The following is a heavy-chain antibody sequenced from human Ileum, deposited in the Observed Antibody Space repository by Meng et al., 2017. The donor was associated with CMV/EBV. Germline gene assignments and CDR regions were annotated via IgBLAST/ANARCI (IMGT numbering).Heavy chain of an antibody. Sequence: GESLKISCRGSGSSFTNFWIAWVRQMPGKGLEWMGIIYPGGSDTRYSPSFQGQVTMSADKSITTAYLQWSSLKVSDTAMYYCARGNFYHYGMDVWGQGTMVTVSS. D-gene: IGHD4-23*01. CDR3: ARGNFYHYGMDV. J-gene: IGHJ6*02. V-gene: IGHV5-51*01. CDR1: GSSFTNFW. CDR2: IYPGGSDT.